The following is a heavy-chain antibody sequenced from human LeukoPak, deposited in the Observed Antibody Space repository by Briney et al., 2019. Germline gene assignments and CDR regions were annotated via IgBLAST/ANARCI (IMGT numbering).Heavy chain of an antibody. D-gene: IGHD1-14*01. CDR2: INPSGSA. Sequence: PSETLSLTCAVYGGSFSGYYWSWIRQPPGKGREWRGEINPSGSANYNPSLKSRLTISVHTSKNQFSLKLSSVTAADTAVYYCARHANHSPADYWGQGTLVTVSS. V-gene: IGHV4-34*01. CDR3: ARHANHSPADY. CDR1: GGSFSGYY. J-gene: IGHJ4*02.